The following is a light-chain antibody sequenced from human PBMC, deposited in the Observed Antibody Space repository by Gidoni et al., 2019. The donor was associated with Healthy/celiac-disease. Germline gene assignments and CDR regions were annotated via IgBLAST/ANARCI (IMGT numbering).Light chain of an antibody. CDR3: QQYNNWPPIT. J-gene: IGKJ5*01. Sequence: DIMMTPSPATLSVSPGESATLSCRASQSVSSNLAWYQQKPGQAPRLLIYGASTRATGIPARFSGSGSGTEFTLTISSLQSEDFAVYYCQQYNNWPPITFGQGTRLEIK. CDR2: GAS. V-gene: IGKV3-15*01. CDR1: QSVSSN.